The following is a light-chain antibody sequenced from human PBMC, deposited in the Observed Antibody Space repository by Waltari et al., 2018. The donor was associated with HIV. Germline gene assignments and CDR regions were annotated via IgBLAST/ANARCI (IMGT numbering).Light chain of an antibody. V-gene: IGLV2-14*03. CDR2: DVS. CDR3: ASYTSSSTVV. Sequence: HSALTQPPSVSGSPGKSITISCTGTSSDVGGYDYVSWYQHYPGRAPKLMIYDVSHRPSGVANRFSASKSGNTASLTISGLQAEDEADYYCASYTSSSTVVFGGGTKLTVL. J-gene: IGLJ2*01. CDR1: SSDVGGYDY.